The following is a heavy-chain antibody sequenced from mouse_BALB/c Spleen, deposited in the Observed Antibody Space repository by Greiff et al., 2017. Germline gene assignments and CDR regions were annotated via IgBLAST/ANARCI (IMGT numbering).Heavy chain of an antibody. D-gene: IGHD6-5*01. V-gene: IGHV1-12*01. CDR3: ARIGLSWFAY. CDR1: GYTFTSYN. CDR2: IYPGNGDT. Sequence: QVQLKQPGAELVKPGASVKMSCKASGYTFTSYNMHWVKQTPGQGLEWIGAIYPGNGDTSYNQKFKGKATLTADKSSSTAYMQLSSLTSEDSAVYYCARIGLSWFAYWGQGTLVTVSA. J-gene: IGHJ3*01.